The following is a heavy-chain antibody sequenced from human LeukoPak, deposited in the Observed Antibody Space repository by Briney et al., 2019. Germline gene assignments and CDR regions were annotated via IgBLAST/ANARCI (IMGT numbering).Heavy chain of an antibody. CDR3: AREGTTTVTSGTYYYYMDV. D-gene: IGHD4-17*01. CDR2: ISAYNGNT. CDR1: GYTFTSYG. J-gene: IGHJ6*03. Sequence: ASVKVSCTASGYTFTSYGISWVRQAPGQGLEWMGWISAYNGNTNYAQKLQGRVTMTTDTSTSTAYMELSSLRSEDTAVYYCAREGTTTVTSGTYYYYMDVWGKGTTVTVSS. V-gene: IGHV1-18*01.